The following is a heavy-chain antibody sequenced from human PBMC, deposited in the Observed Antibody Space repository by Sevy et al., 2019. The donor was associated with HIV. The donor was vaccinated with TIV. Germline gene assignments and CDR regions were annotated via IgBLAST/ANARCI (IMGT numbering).Heavy chain of an antibody. CDR1: GFTFSDYY. Sequence: GGSLRLSCAASGFTFSDYYMSWIRQAPGKGLEWISYISGSDSTIYYADSVKGRFTISRDNARNSLYLQMNSLRAEDMAVYYCARDHVKDGDLGDYYYYAFDVWGQGTTVTVSS. J-gene: IGHJ6*02. V-gene: IGHV3-11*01. CDR3: ARDHVKDGDLGDYYYYAFDV. D-gene: IGHD4-17*01. CDR2: ISGSDSTI.